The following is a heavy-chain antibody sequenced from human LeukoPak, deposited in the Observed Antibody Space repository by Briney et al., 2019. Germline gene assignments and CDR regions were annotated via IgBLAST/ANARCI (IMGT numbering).Heavy chain of an antibody. J-gene: IGHJ4*02. CDR1: GYTFTGYY. V-gene: IGHV1-2*02. Sequence: ASVKVSCKASGYTFTGYYMHWVRQAPGQGRKWMGWINPNSGGTNYAQKFQGRVTMTRDTSISTAYMELSRLRSDDTAVYYCARDLWGHGVAGTGYWGQGTLVTVSS. D-gene: IGHD6-19*01. CDR2: INPNSGGT. CDR3: ARDLWGHGVAGTGY.